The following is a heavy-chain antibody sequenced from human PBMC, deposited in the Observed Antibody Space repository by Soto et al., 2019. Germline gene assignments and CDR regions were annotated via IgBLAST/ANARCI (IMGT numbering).Heavy chain of an antibody. CDR2: INHSGST. D-gene: IGHD1-26*01. V-gene: IGHV4-34*01. J-gene: IGHJ4*02. Sequence: QVQLQQWGAGLLKPSETLSLTCAVYGGSFSGYYWSWIRQPPGKGLEWIGEINHSGSTNYNPSLKSRVTISVDTYKKQLSLMLSSVTGADTAVYYCTRCRLVGAGPYFHYWGQGTLVTVSS. CDR1: GGSFSGYY. CDR3: TRCRLVGAGPYFHY.